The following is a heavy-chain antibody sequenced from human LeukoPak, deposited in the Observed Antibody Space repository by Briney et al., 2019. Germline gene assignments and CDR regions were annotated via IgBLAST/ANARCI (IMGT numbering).Heavy chain of an antibody. Sequence: GGSLRLSCAASGFTFSSYSMNWVRQAPGKGLEWVSSISSSSSYIYYADSVKGRFTISRDNAKNSLYLQMNSLRAEDTAVYYCARALRDSNAFDIWGQGTTVTVSS. V-gene: IGHV3-21*01. CDR2: ISSSSSYI. J-gene: IGHJ3*02. D-gene: IGHD3-22*01. CDR1: GFTFSSYS. CDR3: ARALRDSNAFDI.